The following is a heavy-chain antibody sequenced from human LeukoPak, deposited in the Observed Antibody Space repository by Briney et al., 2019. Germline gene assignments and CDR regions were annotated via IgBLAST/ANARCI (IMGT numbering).Heavy chain of an antibody. CDR3: AKMGVRTLLTDIVVGPTADDYLDS. J-gene: IGHJ4*02. CDR2: VSPFSHET. D-gene: IGHD2-21*01. CDR1: GYTLISYG. Sequence: ASVKVSCKASGYTLISYGIGWVRQAPGQGLEWMGWVSPFSHETNYVEKIQGRVTMTTDRSANTAYMELRSLTSGDTAVYYCAKMGVRTLLTDIVVGPTADDYLDSWGQGTLVTVSS. V-gene: IGHV1-18*01.